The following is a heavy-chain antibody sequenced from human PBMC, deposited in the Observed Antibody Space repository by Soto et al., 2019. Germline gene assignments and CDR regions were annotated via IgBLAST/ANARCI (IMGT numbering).Heavy chain of an antibody. D-gene: IGHD6-13*01. Sequence: LKISCKGSGYSFTSYWIGWVRQMPGKGLEWMGIIYPGDSDTRYSPSFQGQVTISADKSISTAYLQWSSLKASDTAMYYCARTAAAGKYYYGMDVWGQGTTVTVSS. CDR1: GYSFTSYW. V-gene: IGHV5-51*01. CDR2: IYPGDSDT. J-gene: IGHJ6*02. CDR3: ARTAAAGKYYYGMDV.